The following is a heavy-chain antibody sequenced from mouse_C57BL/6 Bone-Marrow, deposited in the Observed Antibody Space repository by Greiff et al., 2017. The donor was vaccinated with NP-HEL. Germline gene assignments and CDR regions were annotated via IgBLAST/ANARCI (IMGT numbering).Heavy chain of an antibody. CDR2: INPSSGYT. CDR1: GYTFTSYW. V-gene: IGHV1-7*01. J-gene: IGHJ1*03. Sequence: VQLQQSGAELAKPGASVKLSCKASGYTFTSYWMHWVKQRPGQGLEWIGYINPSSGYTKYNQKFKYKATLTADKSSSTAYMQLSSMTYEDSAVYDCARVTWYFDVWGTGTTVTVSS. CDR3: ARVTWYFDV.